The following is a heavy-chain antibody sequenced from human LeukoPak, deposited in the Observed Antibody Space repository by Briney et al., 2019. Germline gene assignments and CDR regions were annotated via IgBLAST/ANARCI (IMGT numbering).Heavy chain of an antibody. CDR1: GGSISSSSYY. D-gene: IGHD2-15*01. Sequence: SETLSLTCTVSGGSISSSSYYWGWIRQPPGKGLEWIGSIYYSGSTNYNPSLKSRVTISVDTSKNQFSLKLSSVTAADTAVYYCASHLGYCSGGSCYPDYWGQGTLVTVSS. CDR3: ASHLGYCSGGSCYPDY. J-gene: IGHJ4*02. V-gene: IGHV4-39*07. CDR2: IYYSGST.